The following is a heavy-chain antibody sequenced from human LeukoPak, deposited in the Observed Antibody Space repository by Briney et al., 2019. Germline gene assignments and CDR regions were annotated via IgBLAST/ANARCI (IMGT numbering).Heavy chain of an antibody. D-gene: IGHD3-22*01. CDR2: ISGGGGRT. CDR1: GFTFSSYV. CDR3: AKGTGYCDSSGYDPFDI. Sequence: GGSLRLSCAASGFTFSSYVMSWVRQAPGKGLEWVSAISGGGGRTYYADSVKGRFTISRDNSKNTLYLPMNSLRAEDTAVYYCAKGTGYCDSSGYDPFDIWGQGTMVTVSS. V-gene: IGHV3-23*01. J-gene: IGHJ3*02.